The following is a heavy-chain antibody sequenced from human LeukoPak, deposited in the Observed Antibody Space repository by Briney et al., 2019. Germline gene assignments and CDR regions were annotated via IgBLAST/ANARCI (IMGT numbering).Heavy chain of an antibody. CDR2: RNPNSGNT. CDR3: GRGRSGSFDY. J-gene: IGHJ4*02. D-gene: IGHD1-26*01. Sequence: ASVKVSCKASGYSFPSYDIYWVRQAPGPGLEWMGWRNPNSGNTGDAQKFEGKVTMTTNTSISTAYMELSSLGSEDTAVYYCGRGRSGSFDYWGQGTLVTVSS. V-gene: IGHV1-8*01. CDR1: GYSFPSYD.